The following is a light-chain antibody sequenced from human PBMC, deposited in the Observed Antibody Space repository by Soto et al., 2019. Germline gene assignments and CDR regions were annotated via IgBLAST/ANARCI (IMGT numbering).Light chain of an antibody. Sequence: QSALTQPPSASGSPGQSVTISCTGTKNDIGVYDFVSWYQHHPGKAPRLIIYEVVQRPSGVPDRFSGSKSGNTASLTVSGLQAADEADYYCGTWDSSLSGGRAVFGGGTKLTVL. CDR2: EVV. J-gene: IGLJ3*02. V-gene: IGLV2-8*01. CDR3: GTWDSSLSGGRAV. CDR1: KNDIGVYDF.